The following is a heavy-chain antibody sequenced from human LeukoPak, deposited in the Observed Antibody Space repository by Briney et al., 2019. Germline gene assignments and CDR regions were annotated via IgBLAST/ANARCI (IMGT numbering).Heavy chain of an antibody. CDR1: GGSFSGYY. J-gene: IGHJ4*02. CDR3: RLSFLELEDY. Sequence: SETLSLTCAVYGGSFSGYYWSWIRQPPGKGLEWIAEISPSGTSSYNPSLRSRVTVSVDSSRNQLSLELTSVTAADTAVYYCRLSFLELEDYWGQGTLVTVSS. D-gene: IGHD3-3*01. V-gene: IGHV4-34*01. CDR2: ISPSGTS.